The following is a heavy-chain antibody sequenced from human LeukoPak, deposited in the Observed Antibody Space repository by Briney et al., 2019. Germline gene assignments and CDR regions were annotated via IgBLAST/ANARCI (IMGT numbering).Heavy chain of an antibody. Sequence: PSETLSLTCTVSGGSISSYYWSWIRQPPGKGLEWIGYIYYSGSTNYNPSLKSRVTISVDTSKNQFSLKLSSVTAADTAVYYCARELGYSYGRYFDYWGQGTLVTVSS. D-gene: IGHD5-18*01. CDR1: GGSISSYY. CDR3: ARELGYSYGRYFDY. J-gene: IGHJ4*02. CDR2: IYYSGST. V-gene: IGHV4-59*01.